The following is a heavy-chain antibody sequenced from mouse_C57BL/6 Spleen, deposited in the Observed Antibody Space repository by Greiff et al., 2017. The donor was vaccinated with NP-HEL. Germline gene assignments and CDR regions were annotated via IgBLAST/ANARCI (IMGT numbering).Heavy chain of an antibody. Sequence: EVKLMESGPGLVKPSQSLSLTCSVTGYSITSGYYWNWIRHFPGNILEWMGFISYDGSNNYNPSLKNQISFTRDTSKNQFFLKLNSATTEDTASYCGARGGLWEYYFDDWGQGTTLTVSS. CDR2: ISYDGSN. D-gene: IGHD1-1*02. J-gene: IGHJ2*01. V-gene: IGHV3-6*01. CDR3: ARGGLWEYYFDD. CDR1: GYSITSGYY.